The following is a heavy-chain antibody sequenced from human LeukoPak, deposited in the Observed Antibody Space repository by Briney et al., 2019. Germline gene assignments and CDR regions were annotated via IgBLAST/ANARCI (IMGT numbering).Heavy chain of an antibody. CDR2: ISGSGGST. V-gene: IGHV3-23*01. CDR3: AKVIMNFRGKLPIDY. J-gene: IGHJ4*02. D-gene: IGHD4-23*01. Sequence: GGSLRLSCAASGFTFSSYAMSWVRQAPGKGLEWVSAISGSGGSTYYADSVKGRFTISRDNSKNTLYLQMNSLRAEDTAVYYCAKVIMNFRGKLPIDYWGQGTLVTVSS. CDR1: GFTFSSYA.